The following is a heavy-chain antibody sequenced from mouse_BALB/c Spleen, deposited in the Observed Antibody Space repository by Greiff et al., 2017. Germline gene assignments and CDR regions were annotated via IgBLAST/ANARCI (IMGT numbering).Heavy chain of an antibody. J-gene: IGHJ3*01. D-gene: IGHD2-4*01. CDR2: ISSGGST. CDR1: GFTFSSYA. Sequence: EVKLMESGGGLVKPGGSLKLSCAASGFTFSSYAMSWVRQTPEKRLEWVASISSGGSTYYPDSVKGRFTISRDNARNILYLQMSSLRSEDTAMYYCAREHYDRFAYWGQGTLVTVSA. V-gene: IGHV5-6-5*01. CDR3: AREHYDRFAY.